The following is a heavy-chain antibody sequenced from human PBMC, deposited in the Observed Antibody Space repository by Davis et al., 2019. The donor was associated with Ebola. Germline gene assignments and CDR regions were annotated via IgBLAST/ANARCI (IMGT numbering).Heavy chain of an antibody. Sequence: GGSLRLSCDASGFSFRDYAMSWVRQAPGKALEWVSSISSDSDYIYYADSAKGRFTISRDNAKNSLFLQMNSLRAEDTAVYYCARDRPLDFFFGDYYGMDVWGQGTTVTVSS. CDR3: ARDRPLDFFFGDYYGMDV. V-gene: IGHV3-21*01. CDR2: ISSDSDYI. D-gene: IGHD3-16*01. CDR1: GFSFRDYA. J-gene: IGHJ6*02.